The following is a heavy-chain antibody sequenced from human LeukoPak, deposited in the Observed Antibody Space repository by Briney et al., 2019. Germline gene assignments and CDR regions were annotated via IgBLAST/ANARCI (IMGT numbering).Heavy chain of an antibody. J-gene: IGHJ4*02. V-gene: IGHV1-69*05. CDR2: IIPIFGTA. CDR3: ARDSNIGLTVTTQAHYFDY. Sequence: SVKVSCKASGGTFSSYAISWARQAPGQGLEWMGRIIPIFGTANYAQKFQGRVTITTDESTSTAYMELSSLRSEDTAVYYCARDSNIGLTVTTQAHYFDYWGQGTLVTVSS. D-gene: IGHD4-17*01. CDR1: GGTFSSYA.